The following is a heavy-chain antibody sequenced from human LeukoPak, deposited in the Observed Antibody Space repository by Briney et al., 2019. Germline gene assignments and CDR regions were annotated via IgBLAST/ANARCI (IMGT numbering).Heavy chain of an antibody. CDR2: ISWNSGSI. CDR3: ARRNMQGDSYGPTFDY. D-gene: IGHD5-18*01. Sequence: PGGSLRLSCAASGFTFDDYAMHWVRQAPGKGLEWVSGISWNSGSIGYADSVKGRFTISRDNAKNSLYLQMNSLRAEDTAVYYCARRNMQGDSYGPTFDYWGQGTLVTVSS. J-gene: IGHJ4*02. V-gene: IGHV3-9*01. CDR1: GFTFDDYA.